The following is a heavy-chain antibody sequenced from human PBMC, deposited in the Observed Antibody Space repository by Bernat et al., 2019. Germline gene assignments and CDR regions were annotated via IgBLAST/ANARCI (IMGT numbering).Heavy chain of an antibody. J-gene: IGHJ4*02. CDR1: GFTFSSYG. V-gene: IGHV3-33*01. CDR3: ARFPQWELQKGTPDY. CDR2: IWYDGSNK. Sequence: QVQLVESGGGVVQPGRSLRLSCAASGFTFSSYGMHWVRQAPGKGLEWVAVIWYDGSNKYYADSVKGRFTISRDNSKNSLYLQMNSLRAEDTALYYCARFPQWELQKGTPDYWGQGTLVTVSS. D-gene: IGHD1-26*01.